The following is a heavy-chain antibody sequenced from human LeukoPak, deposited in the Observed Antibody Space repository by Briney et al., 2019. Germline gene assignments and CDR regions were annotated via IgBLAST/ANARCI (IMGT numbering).Heavy chain of an antibody. CDR3: ARMDIEVVPAANGDYYYYGMDV. V-gene: IGHV1-46*01. D-gene: IGHD2-2*03. CDR1: GYTFTSYY. Sequence: GASVKVSCKASGYTFTSYYMHWVRQAPGQGLEWMGIINPSGGSTSYAQKFQGRVTMTRDTSTSTVYMELSSLRSEDTAVYYCARMDIEVVPAANGDYYYYGMDVWGQGTTVTVSS. CDR2: INPSGGST. J-gene: IGHJ6*02.